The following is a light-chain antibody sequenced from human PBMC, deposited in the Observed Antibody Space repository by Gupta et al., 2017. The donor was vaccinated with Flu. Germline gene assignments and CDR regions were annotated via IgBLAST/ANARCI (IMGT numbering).Light chain of an antibody. CDR1: ISDIGGYNL. CDR3: SAYAGANNVYV. CDR2: EVN. V-gene: IGLV2-8*01. Sequence: SALTQPPSASGSPGQSGTLSCPGTISDIGGYNLVSWYQQYPGKVPKLMIYEVNKRPSGVPDRFSGSKSGNTASLTVSGLQAEDEADYYCSAYAGANNVYVFGTGTKVTVL. J-gene: IGLJ1*01.